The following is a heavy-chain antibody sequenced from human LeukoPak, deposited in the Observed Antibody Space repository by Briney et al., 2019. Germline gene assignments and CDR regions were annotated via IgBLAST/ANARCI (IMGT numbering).Heavy chain of an antibody. CDR2: INPNSGGT. CDR3: ARENTMVRGVMNY. CDR1: GYTFTGYY. J-gene: IGHJ4*02. Sequence: ASVEVSCKASGYTFTGYYMHWVRQAPGQGLEWMGWINPNSGGTNYAQKFQGRVTMTRDTSISTAYMELSRLRSDDTAVYYCARENTMVRGVMNYWGQGTLVTVSS. V-gene: IGHV1-2*02. D-gene: IGHD3-10*01.